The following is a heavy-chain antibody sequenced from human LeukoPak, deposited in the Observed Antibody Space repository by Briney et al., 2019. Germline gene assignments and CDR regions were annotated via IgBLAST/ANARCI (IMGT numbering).Heavy chain of an antibody. CDR2: IYSGGST. V-gene: IGHV3-53*01. CDR1: GFTVSSNY. J-gene: IGHJ3*02. D-gene: IGHD1-7*01. Sequence: GGSLRLSCAASGFTVSSNYMSWVRQAPGKGLEWVSVIYSGGSTYYADSVKGRFTISRDNSKNTLYLQMSSLRAEDTAVYYCAREGGFWDITGTNYAFDIWGQGTMVTVSS. CDR3: AREGGFWDITGTNYAFDI.